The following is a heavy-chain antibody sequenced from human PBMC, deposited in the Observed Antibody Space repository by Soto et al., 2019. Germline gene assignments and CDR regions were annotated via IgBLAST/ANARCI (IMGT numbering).Heavy chain of an antibody. J-gene: IGHJ4*02. Sequence: SETLSLTCGVSGFSIQTSYFWGWIREPPGEGLEWIGLISHSGRAISHPSFASRATISLDTTNNAFSLTLKSVTAADTAVYYCARVRSFRLVRVPLDSWGQGTTVTVSS. CDR1: GFSIQTSYF. D-gene: IGHD3-16*02. CDR2: ISHSGRA. V-gene: IGHV4-38-2*01. CDR3: ARVRSFRLVRVPLDS.